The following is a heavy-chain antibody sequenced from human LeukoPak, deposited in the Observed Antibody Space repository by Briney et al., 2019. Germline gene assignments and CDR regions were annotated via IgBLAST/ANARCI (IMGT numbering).Heavy chain of an antibody. Sequence: GRSLRLSCAASGFTFSSYAMSWVRQAPGKGLEWVADIKEDGSEKYYVDSVKGRFTISRDNAKNSLYLQMNSLRAEDTAVYYCALNPDYYGSGSFDYWGQGTLVTVSS. CDR3: ALNPDYYGSGSFDY. V-gene: IGHV3-7*01. J-gene: IGHJ4*02. CDR1: GFTFSSYA. CDR2: IKEDGSEK. D-gene: IGHD3-10*01.